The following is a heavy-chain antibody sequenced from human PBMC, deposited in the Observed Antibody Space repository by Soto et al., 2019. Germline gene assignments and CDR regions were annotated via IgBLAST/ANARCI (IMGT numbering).Heavy chain of an antibody. CDR1: EFTFSSYG. CDR2: ISYDGSNK. D-gene: IGHD3-10*01. Sequence: VGSLRLSCVASEFTFSSYGMHWARQAPGKGLEWVALISYDGSNKYYADSVKGRFTISRDNSKNTLFLQMNSLRAEDTAVYYCAKVILGITGPTWAGKGGLDYWGQGTLVTVSS. CDR3: AKVILGITGPTWAGKGGLDY. V-gene: IGHV3-30*18. J-gene: IGHJ4*02.